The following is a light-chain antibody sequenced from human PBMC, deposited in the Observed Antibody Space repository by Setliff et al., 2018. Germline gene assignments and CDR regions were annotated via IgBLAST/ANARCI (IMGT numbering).Light chain of an antibody. CDR3: SSYAGSNTPYV. CDR1: SSDVGGYNY. V-gene: IGLV2-8*01. J-gene: IGLJ1*01. CDR2: EVS. Sequence: QSALAQPPSASGSPGQSVTISCTGTSSDVGGYNYVSWYQQHPGKAPKLMIYEVSKRPSGVPDRFSGSKSGNTASLTVSGLQAEDEADYYCSSYAGSNTPYVFGTGTKVHRP.